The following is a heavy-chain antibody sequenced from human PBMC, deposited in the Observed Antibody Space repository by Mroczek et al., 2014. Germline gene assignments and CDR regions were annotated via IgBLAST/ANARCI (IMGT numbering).Heavy chain of an antibody. D-gene: IGHD6-6*01. J-gene: IGHJ2*01. CDR2: IIPIFGTA. CDR1: GGTFSSYA. CDR3: ASSEYSSSSRYWYFDL. V-gene: IGHV1-69*01. Sequence: QVQLQESGAEVKKPGSSVKVSCKASGGTFSSYAISWVRQAPGQGLEWMGGIIPIFGTANYAQKFQGRVTITADESTSTAYMELSSLRSEDTAVYYCASSEYSSSSRYWYFDLWGRGTLVTVSS.